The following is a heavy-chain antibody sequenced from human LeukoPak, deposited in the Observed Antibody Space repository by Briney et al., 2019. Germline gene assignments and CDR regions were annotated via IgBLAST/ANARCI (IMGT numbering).Heavy chain of an antibody. V-gene: IGHV3-23*01. CDR1: GFTFSSYA. J-gene: IGHJ4*02. Sequence: GGSLRLCCAASGFTFSSYAMSWVRQAPGKGLEWVSGISGSGGSTYYADSVKGRFTISRDNSKNTLYLQMNSLRAEDTAVYYCAKDRQYCSGGSCYYVATAMVLDYWGQGTLVTVSS. CDR3: AKDRQYCSGGSCYYVATAMVLDY. D-gene: IGHD2-15*01. CDR2: ISGSGGST.